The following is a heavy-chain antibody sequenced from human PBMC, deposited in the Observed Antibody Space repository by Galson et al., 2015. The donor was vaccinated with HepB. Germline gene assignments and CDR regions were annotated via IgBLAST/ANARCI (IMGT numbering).Heavy chain of an antibody. CDR3: ARDREEGILTGSNVMDV. CDR1: GFTFSSYS. D-gene: IGHD3-9*01. CDR2: ISSSSSTI. V-gene: IGHV3-48*02. Sequence: SLRLSCAASGFTFSSYSMNWVRQAPGKGLEWVSYISSSSSTIYYADSVKGRFTISRDNAKNSLYLQMNSLRDEDTAVYYCARDREEGILTGSNVMDVWGQGTTVTVSS. J-gene: IGHJ6*02.